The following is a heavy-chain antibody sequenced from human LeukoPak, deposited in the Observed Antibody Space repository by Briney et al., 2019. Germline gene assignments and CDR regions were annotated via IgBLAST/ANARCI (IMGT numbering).Heavy chain of an antibody. Sequence: GGSLRLSCEASGFTFTTYSMTWVRQAPGKGLEWVSIISSGSSAIFSADALKGRFTISRDDAKNLLYLDMNSLTAEDTAVYYCARSSKYSGNYWGQGTLVTVSS. CDR1: GFTFTTYS. CDR2: ISSGSSAI. D-gene: IGHD1-26*01. CDR3: ARSSKYSGNY. V-gene: IGHV3-21*04. J-gene: IGHJ4*02.